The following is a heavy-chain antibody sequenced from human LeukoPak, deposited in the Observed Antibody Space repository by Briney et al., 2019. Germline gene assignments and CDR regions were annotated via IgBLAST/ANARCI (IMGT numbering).Heavy chain of an antibody. V-gene: IGHV4-34*01. Sequence: TSETLSLTCAVYGGSFSGYYWSWVRQPPGKGLEWIGEINHSGSTNYNPSLESRVTMSVDTSKKQFSLKLTSVTAADMAVYFCARQFLVGSTFHAFDLWGQGTRVTVSS. CDR2: INHSGST. J-gene: IGHJ3*01. CDR3: ARQFLVGSTFHAFDL. CDR1: GGSFSGYY. D-gene: IGHD1-26*01.